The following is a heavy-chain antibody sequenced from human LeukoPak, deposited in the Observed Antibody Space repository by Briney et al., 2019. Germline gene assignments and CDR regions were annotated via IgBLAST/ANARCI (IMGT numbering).Heavy chain of an antibody. Sequence: GGSLRLSCAASGFTFSSYWMSWVRQAPGKGLEWVSYISGSTTIYYADSVKGRFTISRDNAKNSLYLQMNSLRAEDTAVYYCARGVVRYFDYWGQGALVTVSS. D-gene: IGHD3-9*01. V-gene: IGHV3-21*05. CDR2: ISGSTTI. J-gene: IGHJ4*02. CDR3: ARGVVRYFDY. CDR1: GFTFSSYW.